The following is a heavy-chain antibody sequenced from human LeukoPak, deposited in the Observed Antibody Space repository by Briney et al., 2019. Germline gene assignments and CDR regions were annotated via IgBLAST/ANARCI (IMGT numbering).Heavy chain of an antibody. V-gene: IGHV1-2*02. CDR2: INPNSGGT. CDR3: ARVCIAAADNNWFDP. CDR1: GYTSTGYY. Sequence: GASVKVSCKASGYTSTGYYMHWVRQAPGQGLEWMGWINPNSGGTNYAQKFQGRVTMTRDTSISTAYMELSRLRSDDTAVYYCARVCIAAADNNWFDPWGQGTLVTVSS. J-gene: IGHJ5*02. D-gene: IGHD6-13*01.